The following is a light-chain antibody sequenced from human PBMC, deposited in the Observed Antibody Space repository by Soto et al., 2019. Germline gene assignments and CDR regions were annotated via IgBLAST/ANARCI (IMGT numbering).Light chain of an antibody. CDR1: QSVSNN. CDR2: DAS. Sequence: ETVMTQSPATLSVSPGESATLSCRASQSVSNNLAWYQQKRGHTPRLLIYDASARATGVPARFSGSGSGTEFTLSISSLQSEDFAVYYCQHYNEWPLTFGGGTKVDIK. V-gene: IGKV3-15*01. J-gene: IGKJ4*01. CDR3: QHYNEWPLT.